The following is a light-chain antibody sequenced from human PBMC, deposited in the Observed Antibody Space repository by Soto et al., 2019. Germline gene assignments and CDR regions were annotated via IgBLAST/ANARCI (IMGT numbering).Light chain of an antibody. CDR2: DVS. CDR1: TSDVGGYHY. Sequence: QSALTQPASVSGSPGQSITISCTASTSDVGGYHYVSWYQQHPGQAPKLMIYDVSYRPSGVSNRFSGSKSGNTASLTISGLQAEDEADYYCTSYTSSSTLEVFGGGTKLTVL. CDR3: TSYTSSSTLEV. J-gene: IGLJ2*01. V-gene: IGLV2-14*01.